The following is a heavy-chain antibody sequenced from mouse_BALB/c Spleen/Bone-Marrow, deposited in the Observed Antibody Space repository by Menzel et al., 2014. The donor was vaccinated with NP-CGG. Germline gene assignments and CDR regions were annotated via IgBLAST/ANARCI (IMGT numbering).Heavy chain of an antibody. V-gene: IGHV1-7*01. CDR3: VRGYYCSSLLY. J-gene: IGHJ3*01. Sequence: QVQLQQSGAELAKPGASVKMSCKASGYTFTSYWMHWVKQRPGQGLEWIGYINPSTGYTEYNQKFKDKATLTADKSSSTAYMQLSSLTSEDSAVYYCVRGYYCSSLLYWRQCTLFPVSA. CDR1: GYTFTSYW. D-gene: IGHD1-1*01. CDR2: INPSTGYT.